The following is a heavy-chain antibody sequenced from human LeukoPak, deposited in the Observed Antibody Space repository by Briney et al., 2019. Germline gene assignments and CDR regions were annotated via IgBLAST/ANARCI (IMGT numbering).Heavy chain of an antibody. J-gene: IGHJ4*02. V-gene: IGHV4-59*08. Sequence: PSDTLSLTCTVSGASMNNYYWSWIRQSPEKGLEWLGFVFSRGTTNLNPPFKSRHIMSNDTSKNQFSLRLSSVTAADTAVYFCARSWAAKWELPGQFDSWGQGRLVSVSS. CDR3: ARSWAAKWELPGQFDS. CDR1: GASMNNYY. CDR2: VFSRGTT. D-gene: IGHD1-26*01.